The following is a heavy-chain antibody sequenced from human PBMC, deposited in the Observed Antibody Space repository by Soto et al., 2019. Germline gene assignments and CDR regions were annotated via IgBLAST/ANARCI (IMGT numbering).Heavy chain of an antibody. CDR1: GITVSNNY. V-gene: IGHV3-66*01. CDR2: IYSNGDT. CDR3: ARDPPGIAAAGGG. D-gene: IGHD6-13*01. J-gene: IGHJ6*02. Sequence: EVQLVESGGGLVQPGGSLRLSCAASGITVSNNYMSWVRQAPGKGLECVSLIYSNGDTRYADSVKGRFTISRDNSKNTVYLQMNSLRAEDTAVYYCARDPPGIAAAGGGWGQGTTVTASS.